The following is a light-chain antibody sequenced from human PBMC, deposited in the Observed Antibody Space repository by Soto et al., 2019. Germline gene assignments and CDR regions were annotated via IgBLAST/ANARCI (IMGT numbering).Light chain of an antibody. CDR3: QQYNRWPLT. V-gene: IGKV3-15*01. CDR1: QSVSSN. CDR2: GVS. Sequence: EIMMTQSPATLSASAGERATLSCRASQSVSSNLAWYQQKPGEAPKLLIYGVSSRESGTSGSFSGSGSGTEFTLTISSLQSEDFAVYYCQQYNRWPLTFGGGTKVDIK. J-gene: IGKJ4*01.